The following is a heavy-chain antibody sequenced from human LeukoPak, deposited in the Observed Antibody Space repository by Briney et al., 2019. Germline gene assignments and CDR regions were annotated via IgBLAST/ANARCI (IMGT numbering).Heavy chain of an antibody. CDR3: AREGTVTTTDAFDI. D-gene: IGHD4-17*01. CDR1: GGTFSSYA. V-gene: IGHV1-69*13. Sequence: SVKVSCKASGGTFSSYAISWVRQAPGQALEWMGGIIPIFGTANYAQKFQGRVTITADESTSTAYMELSSLRSEDTAVYYCAREGTVTTTDAFDIWGQGTMVTVSS. CDR2: IIPIFGTA. J-gene: IGHJ3*02.